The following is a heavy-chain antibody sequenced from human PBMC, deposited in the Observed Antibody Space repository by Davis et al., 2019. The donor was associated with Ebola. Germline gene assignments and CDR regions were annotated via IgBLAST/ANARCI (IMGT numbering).Heavy chain of an antibody. J-gene: IGHJ4*02. CDR3: ARDRAAGIAVAGDYYFDY. CDR2: ISYDGSNK. V-gene: IGHV3-30-3*01. D-gene: IGHD6-19*01. Sequence: PGGSLRLSCAASGFTFSSYAMHWVRQAPGKGLEWVAVISYDGSNKYYADSVKGRFTISRDNSKNTLYLQMNSLRAEDTAVYYCARDRAAGIAVAGDYYFDYWGQGTLVTVSS. CDR1: GFTFSSYA.